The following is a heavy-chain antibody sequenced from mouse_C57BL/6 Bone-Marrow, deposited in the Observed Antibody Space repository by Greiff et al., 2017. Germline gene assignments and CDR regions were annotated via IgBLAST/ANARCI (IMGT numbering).Heavy chain of an antibody. CDR1: GFNIKDDY. CDR3: TTGKIYCGYGVPAY. V-gene: IGHV14-4*01. D-gene: IGHD2-2*01. Sequence: EVKLMESGAELVRPGASVKLSCTASGFNIKDDYMHWVKQRPEQGLEWIGWIEPANGDTEYASKFQGKATITADTASNTAYLKLSSLTSEDTAVYYYTTGKIYCGYGVPAYWGQGTLVTVSA. CDR2: IEPANGDT. J-gene: IGHJ3*01.